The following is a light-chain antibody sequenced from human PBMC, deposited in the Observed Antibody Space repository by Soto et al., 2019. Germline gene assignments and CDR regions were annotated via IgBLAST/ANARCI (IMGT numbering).Light chain of an antibody. CDR3: QQYGGSPRT. CDR1: QSISSFY. J-gene: IGKJ1*01. CDR2: DAS. V-gene: IGKV3-20*01. Sequence: VLSHSRFTLCLSAGDITTLSCTASQSISSFYLAWYQQTPGQAPRLLIYDASSRAAGIPDRFSGGGSGTDFTLTISRLEPEDFGVYYCQQYGGSPRTFGQGTKVDIK.